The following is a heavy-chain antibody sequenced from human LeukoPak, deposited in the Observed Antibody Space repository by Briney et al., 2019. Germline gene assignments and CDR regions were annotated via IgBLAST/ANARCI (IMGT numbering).Heavy chain of an antibody. Sequence: SVKVSCKASGYTFTGYYMHWVRQAPGQGLEWMGRIIPILGIANYAQKFQGRVTITADKSTSTAYMELSSLRSEDTAVYYCAGTGTYYYDSSGYYYDPWGQGTLVTVSS. V-gene: IGHV1-69*02. J-gene: IGHJ5*02. CDR2: IIPILGIA. D-gene: IGHD3-22*01. CDR3: AGTGTYYYDSSGYYYDP. CDR1: GYTFTGYY.